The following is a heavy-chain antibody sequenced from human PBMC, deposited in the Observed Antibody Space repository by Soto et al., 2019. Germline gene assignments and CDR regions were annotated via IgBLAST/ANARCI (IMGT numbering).Heavy chain of an antibody. CDR3: ARGPPLL. Sequence: SETLSLTCTVSGGSILDSTYYWAWIRQSPGKGLEWIGCIYYSGSTYYNPSLKSRITISVDTSKNQFSLKLSSVTAADTAVYYCARGPPLLWGQGTLVTVSS. CDR2: IYYSGST. CDR1: GGSILDSTYY. J-gene: IGHJ4*02. V-gene: IGHV4-31*03.